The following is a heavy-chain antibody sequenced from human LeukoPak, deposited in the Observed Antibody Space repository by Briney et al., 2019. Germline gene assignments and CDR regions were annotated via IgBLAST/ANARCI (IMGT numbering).Heavy chain of an antibody. CDR3: ARRVVVAAYGKWWFDP. V-gene: IGHV1-18*01. CDR2: ISAYNGNT. D-gene: IGHD2-15*01. Sequence: ASVKVSCKASGYTFTSYGISWVRQAPGQGLECMGWISAYNGNTNYAQKLQGRVTMTTDTSTSTAYMELRSLRSDDTAVYYCARRVVVAAYGKWWFDPWGQGTLVTVSS. CDR1: GYTFTSYG. J-gene: IGHJ5*02.